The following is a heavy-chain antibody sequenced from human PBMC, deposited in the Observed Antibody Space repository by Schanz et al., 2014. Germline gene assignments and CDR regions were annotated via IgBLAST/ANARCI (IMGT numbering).Heavy chain of an antibody. CDR1: GFTFSTYW. D-gene: IGHD3-22*01. Sequence: EVQLVESGGGLVQPGGSLRLSCAASGFTFSTYWMSWVRQAPGKGLEWVANIKQDGSERFYVDSVKGRFTISRDNAKNSLYLQMNTLRAEDTAVYYCARDKGGYTFDSWGQGTLVTVSS. CDR2: IKQDGSER. J-gene: IGHJ4*02. CDR3: ARDKGGYTFDS. V-gene: IGHV3-7*01.